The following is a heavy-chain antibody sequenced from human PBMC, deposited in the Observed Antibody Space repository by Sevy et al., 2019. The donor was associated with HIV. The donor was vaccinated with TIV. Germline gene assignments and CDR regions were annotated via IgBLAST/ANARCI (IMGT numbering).Heavy chain of an antibody. CDR2: IKRDGSDK. D-gene: IGHD6-6*01. CDR1: GFTFSDYW. Sequence: GESLKISCAASGFTFSDYWISWVRQAPGKGLEWVANIKRDGSDKYYVDSVKGRFTISRDNAKNSLYLQMNSLRVEDTAVYYCARLSIAARNSDSWGQGTLVTVSS. J-gene: IGHJ4*02. CDR3: ARLSIAARNSDS. V-gene: IGHV3-7*01.